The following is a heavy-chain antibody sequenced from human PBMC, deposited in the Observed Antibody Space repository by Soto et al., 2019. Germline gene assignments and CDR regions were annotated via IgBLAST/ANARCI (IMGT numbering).Heavy chain of an antibody. V-gene: IGHV3-66*01. CDR2: INSGGST. J-gene: IGHJ5*02. CDR3: AREYDILNWFDP. Sequence: GGSLRLSCAASGFTVSANLMNWVRQGSGKGLEWVSVINSGGSTDYADSVKGRFTISRDNAKNSLYLQMNSLRAEDTAVYYCAREYDILNWFDPWGQGTLVTVSS. CDR1: GFTVSANL. D-gene: IGHD3-9*01.